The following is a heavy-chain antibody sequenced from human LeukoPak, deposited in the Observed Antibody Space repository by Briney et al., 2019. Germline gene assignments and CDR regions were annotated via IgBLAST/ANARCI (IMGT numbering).Heavy chain of an antibody. CDR1: GFPLSSYS. CDR3: VRVKGSYDY. V-gene: IGHV3-48*01. CDR2: ISSSGSAI. Sequence: GGSLRFSCAASGFPLSSYSINWVRQAPGKGLEWVSYISSSGSAIYYVDSVKGRFTVSRDNAKNSLFLQMNSPRAEDTAVYYCVRVKGSYDYWGQGALVTVSS. J-gene: IGHJ4*02. D-gene: IGHD2-15*01.